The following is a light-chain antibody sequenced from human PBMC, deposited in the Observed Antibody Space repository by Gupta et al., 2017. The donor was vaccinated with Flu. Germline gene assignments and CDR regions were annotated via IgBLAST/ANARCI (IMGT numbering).Light chain of an antibody. Sequence: HSTLTQPPSVSAAPGQMVTISCSGGSSNIGKNHVSWYQQLPGTAPKLLVYDNDKRPSAIPDRFSGSKSGTSATLGITGLETGDEADYYCGTWDSSLNMWLFGGGTKLTVL. CDR3: GTWDSSLNMWL. CDR2: DND. V-gene: IGLV1-51*01. CDR1: SSNIGKNH. J-gene: IGLJ2*01.